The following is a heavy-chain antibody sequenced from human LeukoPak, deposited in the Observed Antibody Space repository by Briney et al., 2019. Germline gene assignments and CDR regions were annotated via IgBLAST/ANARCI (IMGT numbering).Heavy chain of an antibody. V-gene: IGHV4-30-4*01. D-gene: IGHD2-15*01. J-gene: IGHJ4*02. CDR2: IYYSGST. CDR3: ARDNGYGQLDS. Sequence: PSQTLSLTCTVSGDSINGGDYYWSWIRRPPGNGLEWIGYIYYSGSTYYNPSLKSRVTISVDTSKNQFSLKLSSVTAADTAVYYCARDNGYGQLDSWGQGTLVTVSS. CDR1: GDSINGGDYY.